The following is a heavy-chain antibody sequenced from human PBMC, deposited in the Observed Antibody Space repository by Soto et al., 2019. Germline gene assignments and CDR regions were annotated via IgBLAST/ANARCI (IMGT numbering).Heavy chain of an antibody. CDR1: GFTFSSYG. V-gene: IGHV3-30*18. CDR3: AKEAEVGATAFVY. D-gene: IGHD1-26*01. CDR2: ISYDGSNK. Sequence: QVQLVESGGGVVQPGRSLRLSCAASGFTFSSYGMHWVRQAPGKGLEWVAVISYDGSNKYYADSVKGRFTISRDNSKNPLYLQMNSLRAEDTAVYYCAKEAEVGATAFVYWGQGTLVTVSS. J-gene: IGHJ4*02.